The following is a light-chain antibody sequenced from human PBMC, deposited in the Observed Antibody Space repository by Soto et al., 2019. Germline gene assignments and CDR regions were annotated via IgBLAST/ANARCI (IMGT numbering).Light chain of an antibody. CDR3: QQYGSSPLYT. Sequence: EIVLTQSPGTLSLSLGERATLSCRASQSVSSSYLAWYQHKPGQAPRLLIYGASSRATGIPDRFSGSGSGTDFTLTISSLEPEDFEVDYCQQYGSSPLYTFGQGNKLEIK. J-gene: IGKJ2*01. CDR1: QSVSSSY. CDR2: GAS. V-gene: IGKV3-20*01.